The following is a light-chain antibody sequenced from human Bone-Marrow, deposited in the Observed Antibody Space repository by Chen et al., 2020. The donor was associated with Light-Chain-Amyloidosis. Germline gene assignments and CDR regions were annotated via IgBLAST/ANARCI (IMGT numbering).Light chain of an antibody. J-gene: IGKJ1*01. CDR1: QSLLHSNGYNY. CDR3: MQALQTPVS. V-gene: IGKV2-28*01. CDR2: LGS. Sequence: DIVMTQSPLSLPVTPGEPASISCRSSQSLLHSNGYNYLDWYLQKPGQSPQLLIYLGSNRASGVPYRFSGSGSGTDFTLKISRGEAEDVGVYYCMQALQTPVSFGQGTKVEIK.